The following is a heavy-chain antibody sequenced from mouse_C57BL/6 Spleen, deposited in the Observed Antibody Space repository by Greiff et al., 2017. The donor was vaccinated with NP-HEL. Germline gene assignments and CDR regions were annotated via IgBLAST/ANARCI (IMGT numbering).Heavy chain of an antibody. CDR1: GFTFTSYT. D-gene: IGHD1-1*01. Sequence: QVQLKESGAELARPGASVKMSCKASGFTFTSYTMHWVKQRPGQGLEWIGYINPSSGYTKYNQKFKDKATLTADKSSSTAYMQLSSLTSEDSAVYYCARLITTVVADYWGQGTTLTVSS. J-gene: IGHJ2*01. CDR3: ARLITTVVADY. V-gene: IGHV1-4*01. CDR2: INPSSGYT.